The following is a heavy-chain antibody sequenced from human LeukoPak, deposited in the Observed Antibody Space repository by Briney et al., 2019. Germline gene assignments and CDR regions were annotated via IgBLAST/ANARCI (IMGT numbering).Heavy chain of an antibody. V-gene: IGHV3-21*01. CDR1: GFTFSNYA. D-gene: IGHD2-2*01. CDR2: ISSSSSYI. CDR3: AREVLGYCSSTSCPEKRHYYYYMDV. J-gene: IGHJ6*03. Sequence: GGSLRLSCVASGFTFSNYAMNWVRQAPGKGLEWVSSISSSSSYIYYADSVKGRFTISRDNAKNSLYLQMNSLRAEDTAVYYCAREVLGYCSSTSCPEKRHYYYYMDVWGKGTTVTVSS.